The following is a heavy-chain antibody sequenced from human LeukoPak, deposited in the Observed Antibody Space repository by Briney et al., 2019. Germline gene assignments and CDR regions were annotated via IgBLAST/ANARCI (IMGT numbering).Heavy chain of an antibody. CDR1: GFIFSSSA. CDR2: ISNNGGYT. CDR3: AKQLGYCSDGSCYFPY. Sequence: GGSLRLSCAASGFIFSSSAMSWVRQAPGKGLEWVSAISNNGGYTYYADSVQGRFTISRDNSKSTLCLQMNSLRAEDTAVYYCAKQLGYCSDGSCYFPYWGQGTLVTVSS. V-gene: IGHV3-23*01. J-gene: IGHJ4*02. D-gene: IGHD2-15*01.